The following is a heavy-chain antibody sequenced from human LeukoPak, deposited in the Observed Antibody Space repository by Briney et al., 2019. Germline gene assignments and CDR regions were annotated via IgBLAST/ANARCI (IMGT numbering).Heavy chain of an antibody. V-gene: IGHV5-51*01. CDR3: ARVSYDYIWGIIYYFDY. Sequence: RGESLKISCKGSGYSFTNYWIGWVRQMPGKGLEWMGIIYPGDSDTRYSPSFQGQVTISADKSISTAYLQWSSLKASDTAMFYCARVSYDYIWGIIYYFDYWGRGTLVTVSS. D-gene: IGHD3-16*01. CDR2: IYPGDSDT. J-gene: IGHJ4*02. CDR1: GYSFTNYW.